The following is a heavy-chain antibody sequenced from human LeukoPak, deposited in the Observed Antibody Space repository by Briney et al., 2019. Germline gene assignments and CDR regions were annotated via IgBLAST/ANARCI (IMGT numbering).Heavy chain of an antibody. V-gene: IGHV1-18*01. Sequence: GASVKVSSKASGYTFTNYGITWVRPAPGQGLEWMGWISGYRGSTKYAQNFQGRVTMTIDTSTSTAYMDLRSLRSDDTAIYFCARSDLGTITAGPCNYWGQGTLVAVSS. D-gene: IGHD5-24*01. CDR1: GYTFTNYG. CDR3: ARSDLGTITAGPCNY. CDR2: ISGYRGST. J-gene: IGHJ4*02.